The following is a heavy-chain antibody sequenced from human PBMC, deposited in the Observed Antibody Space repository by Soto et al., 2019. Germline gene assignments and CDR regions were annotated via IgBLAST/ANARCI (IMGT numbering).Heavy chain of an antibody. CDR2: IYYSGST. D-gene: IGHD3-10*01. J-gene: IGHJ6*02. Sequence: SETLSLTCTVSGGSVSSGSYYWSWIRQPPGKGLEWIGYIYYSGSTNYNPSLKSRVTISVDTSKNQFSLKLSSVTAADTAVYYCARGVTMVRGVIPYYYGMDVWGQGTTVTVSS. CDR3: ARGVTMVRGVIPYYYGMDV. CDR1: GGSVSSGSYY. V-gene: IGHV4-61*01.